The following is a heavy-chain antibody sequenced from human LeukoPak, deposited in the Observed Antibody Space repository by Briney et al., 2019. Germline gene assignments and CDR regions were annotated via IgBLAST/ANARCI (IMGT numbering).Heavy chain of an antibody. D-gene: IGHD2-2*01. Sequence: GGSLRLSCAASGFTFSSYAMSWVRQAPGKGLEWVSAISGSGGSTYYADSVKGRFTISRDNSKNTLYLQMNSLRAEDTAVYYCASTIVVVPAATLPLDYWGQGTLVTVSS. CDR1: GFTFSSYA. V-gene: IGHV3-23*01. J-gene: IGHJ4*02. CDR3: ASTIVVVPAATLPLDY. CDR2: ISGSGGST.